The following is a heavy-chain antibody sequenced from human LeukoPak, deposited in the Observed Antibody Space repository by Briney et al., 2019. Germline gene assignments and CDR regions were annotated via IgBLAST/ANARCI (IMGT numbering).Heavy chain of an antibody. D-gene: IGHD3-22*01. CDR2: ISAYNGNT. CDR1: GYTFTSYG. CDR3: ARDSSGYYYYYYGMDV. Sequence: ASVKVSCKASGYTFTSYGISWVRQAPGQGLEWMGWISAYNGNTNYAQKLQGRVTMTTDTSTSTAYMVLRSLRSDDTAVYYCARDSSGYYYYYYGMDVWGQGTTVTVSS. V-gene: IGHV1-18*01. J-gene: IGHJ6*02.